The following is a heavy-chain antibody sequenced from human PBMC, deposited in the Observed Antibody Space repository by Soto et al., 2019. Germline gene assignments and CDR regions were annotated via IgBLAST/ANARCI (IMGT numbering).Heavy chain of an antibody. J-gene: IGHJ6*02. D-gene: IGHD6-13*01. Sequence: ASVKFSCKASGYTFTGYYMHWVRQAPGQGLEWMGWINPNSGGTNYAQKFQGRVTMTRDTSISTAYMEVSRLRSDDTAVYYCARLDGQQLVHYYYGMDVWGQGTAVTVS. V-gene: IGHV1-2*02. CDR3: ARLDGQQLVHYYYGMDV. CDR1: GYTFTGYY. CDR2: INPNSGGT.